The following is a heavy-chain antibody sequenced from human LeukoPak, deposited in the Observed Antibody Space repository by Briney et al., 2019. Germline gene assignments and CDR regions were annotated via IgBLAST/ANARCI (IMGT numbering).Heavy chain of an antibody. Sequence: ASVKVSCKASGGTFSRYAISWVRQAPGQGLEWMGRIIPIFGTANYAQKFQGRVTITTDESTSTAYMELSSLRSEDTAVYYCAREPDDDERGWGQGTLVTVSS. CDR3: AREPDDDERG. CDR1: GGTFSRYA. D-gene: IGHD1-1*01. V-gene: IGHV1-69*05. CDR2: IIPIFGTA. J-gene: IGHJ4*02.